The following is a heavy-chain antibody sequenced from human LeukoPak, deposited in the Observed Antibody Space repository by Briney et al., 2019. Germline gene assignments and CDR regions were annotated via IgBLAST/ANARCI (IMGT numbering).Heavy chain of an antibody. V-gene: IGHV4-39*07. CDR1: GGSISSSSYY. Sequence: SETLSLTCTVSGGSISSSSYYWGWIRQPPGKGLEWIGSIYYSGSTYYNPSLKSRVTISVDTSKNQFSLKLSSVTAADTAVYYCARAPSGSYYDDYYYMDVWGKGTTVTVSS. J-gene: IGHJ6*03. CDR2: IYYSGST. CDR3: ARAPSGSYYDDYYYMDV. D-gene: IGHD1-26*01.